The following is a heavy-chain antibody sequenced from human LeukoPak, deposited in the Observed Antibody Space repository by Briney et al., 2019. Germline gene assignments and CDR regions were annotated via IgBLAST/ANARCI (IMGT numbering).Heavy chain of an antibody. CDR1: GGSFSGYY. J-gene: IGHJ3*02. CDR2: INHSGST. V-gene: IGHV4-34*01. CDR3: ARDVLLWFGELSSHDAFDI. D-gene: IGHD3-10*01. Sequence: SETLSLTCAVYGGSFSGYYWSWLRQPPGKGREWIGEINHSGSTNYNTSLKRRVTISVDPSKNQFSLKLSSVTAADTAVYYCARDVLLWFGELSSHDAFDIWGQGTMVTVSS.